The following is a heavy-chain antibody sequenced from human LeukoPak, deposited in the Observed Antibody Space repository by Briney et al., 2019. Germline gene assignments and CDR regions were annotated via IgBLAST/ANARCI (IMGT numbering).Heavy chain of an antibody. CDR2: IYSGGST. Sequence: PGGSLRLSCAASGFTVSSNYMSWDRQAPGKGLEWVSVIYSGGSTYYADSVKGRFTISRDNSKNTLYLQMNSLRAEDTAVYYCARDHSSSTFDPWGQGTLVTVSS. J-gene: IGHJ5*02. D-gene: IGHD6-6*01. CDR3: ARDHSSSTFDP. V-gene: IGHV3-53*01. CDR1: GFTVSSNY.